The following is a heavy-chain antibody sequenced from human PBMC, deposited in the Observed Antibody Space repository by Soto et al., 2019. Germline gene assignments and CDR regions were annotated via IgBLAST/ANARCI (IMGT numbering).Heavy chain of an antibody. CDR2: MFYSGLT. Sequence: SETLSLTCSVSGYSVSSSDYYWAWIRQPPGKGLEWIGSMFYSGLTYYNPSLKSRVPLSVDTSKNQFSVRLNSVTAADTAVYYCAPLSVSLSGPYGIHVWGQGTTVTVSS. V-gene: IGHV4-39*01. D-gene: IGHD2-15*01. J-gene: IGHJ6*02. CDR1: GYSVSSSDYY. CDR3: APLSVSLSGPYGIHV.